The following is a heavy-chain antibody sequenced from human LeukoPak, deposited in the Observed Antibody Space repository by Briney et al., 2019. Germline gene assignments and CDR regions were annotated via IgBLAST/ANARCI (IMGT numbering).Heavy chain of an antibody. Sequence: PGGSLRLSCAASGFTFVGNAVTWVRQAPGKGLEWVSTISGSGDTYYADSVKGRFTISRDDSKNTLYLQMNSLRAEDTAVYYCAKDLWFGELLPFDIWGQGTMVTVSS. J-gene: IGHJ3*02. CDR3: AKDLWFGELLPFDI. CDR2: ISGSGDT. V-gene: IGHV3-23*01. D-gene: IGHD3-10*01. CDR1: GFTFVGNA.